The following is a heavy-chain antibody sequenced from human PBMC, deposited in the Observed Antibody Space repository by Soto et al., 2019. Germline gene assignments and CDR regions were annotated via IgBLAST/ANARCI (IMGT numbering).Heavy chain of an antibody. CDR1: GGSISSGGCY. V-gene: IGHV4-31*03. D-gene: IGHD3-22*01. CDR3: ARARYYYDSSGYYYFDAFDI. Sequence: SSETLSLTCTVSGGSISSGGCYWSWIRQHPGKGLEWIGYIYYSGSTYYNPSLKSRVTISVDTSKNQFSLKLSSVTAADTAVYYCARARYYYDSSGYYYFDAFDIWGQGTMVTVSS. CDR2: IYYSGST. J-gene: IGHJ3*02.